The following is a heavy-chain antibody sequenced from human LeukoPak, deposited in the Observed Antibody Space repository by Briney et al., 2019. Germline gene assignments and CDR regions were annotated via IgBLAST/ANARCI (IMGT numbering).Heavy chain of an antibody. CDR2: IKQDGSEK. V-gene: IGHV3-7*01. CDR3: ARDGEHSSWSNYYYSMDV. CDR1: GFTFSSYW. Sequence: PGGSVRLPCAASGFTFSSYWMSWVRQAPGKGLEWVANIKQDGSEKYYVDSVKGRFTISRDNAKNSLYLQMNSLRAEDTAVYYCARDGEHSSWSNYYYSMDVGGKGTTVTVSS. J-gene: IGHJ6*03. D-gene: IGHD2-2*01.